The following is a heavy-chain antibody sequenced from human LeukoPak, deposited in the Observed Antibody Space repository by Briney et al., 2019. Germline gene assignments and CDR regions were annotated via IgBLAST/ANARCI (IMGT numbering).Heavy chain of an antibody. D-gene: IGHD3-22*01. J-gene: IGHJ4*02. CDR1: GFTFSSYA. V-gene: IGHV3-23*01. CDR3: AKGDMIVVVPTDY. Sequence: GGSLRLSCAASGFTFSSYAMSWVRQAPGKGLEWVSAISGSGGSTYYADSVKGRFTTSRDNSKNTLYLQMNSLRAEDTAVYYCAKGDMIVVVPTDYWGQGTLVTVSS. CDR2: ISGSGGST.